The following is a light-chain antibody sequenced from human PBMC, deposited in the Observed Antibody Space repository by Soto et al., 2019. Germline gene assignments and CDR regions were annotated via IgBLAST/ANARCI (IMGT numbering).Light chain of an antibody. CDR1: SSDIGSYDH. V-gene: IGLV2-14*03. CDR2: AVS. Sequence: QSALTQPASVSGSPGQSITISCSGTSSDIGSYDHVAWYQQFTGKSPKLIIYAVSDRPSGVSARFSGSKSGISASLTISGLQTEDEADYYCISYTDRQSYLFGTGTKVTVL. CDR3: ISYTDRQSYL. J-gene: IGLJ1*01.